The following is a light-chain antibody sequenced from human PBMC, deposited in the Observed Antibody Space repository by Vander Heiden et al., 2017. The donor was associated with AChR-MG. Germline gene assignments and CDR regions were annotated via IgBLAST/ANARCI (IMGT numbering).Light chain of an antibody. CDR3: QAWDSSSVV. CDR2: QDV. CDR1: KLVEKY. J-gene: IGLJ2*01. V-gene: IGLV3-1*01. Sequence: SYELTQAPSVSVSPGGTASITCSGDKLVEKYVCWYQQRPGQSPVLVIYQDVKRPSGIPERFSGSNSGSTATLTISGTQSMDEADYYCQAWDSSSVVFGGGTKLTGL.